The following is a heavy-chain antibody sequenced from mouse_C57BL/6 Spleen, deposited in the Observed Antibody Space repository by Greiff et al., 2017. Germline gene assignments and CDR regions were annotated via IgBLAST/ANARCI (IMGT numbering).Heavy chain of an antibody. CDR1: GYTFTSYW. V-gene: IGHV1-52*01. D-gene: IGHD2-1*01. CDR3: ARGYCNPFAY. J-gene: IGHJ3*01. CDR2: IDPSDSET. Sequence: QVQLQQPGAELVRPGSSVKLSCKASGYTFTSYWMHWVKQRPIQGLEWTGNIDPSDSETHYNQKFKDKATVTVDKSSSTAYMQLSSLTSEDSAVYYGARGYCNPFAYWGQGTLVTVSA.